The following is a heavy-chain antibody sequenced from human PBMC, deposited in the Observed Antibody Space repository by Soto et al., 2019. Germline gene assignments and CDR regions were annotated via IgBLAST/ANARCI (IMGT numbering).Heavy chain of an antibody. CDR1: RFTFSSYA. V-gene: IGHV3-23*01. CDR3: AKVRRTPMFYVVSLFDY. Sequence: GGSLRLSCAASRFTFSSYAMSWVRQAPGKGLECVSTISGSGGTTYYADSVKGRFTISRDNSKNTLYLQMNSLRAEDTAVYYCAKVRRTPMFYVVSLFDYWGQGTLATVYS. J-gene: IGHJ4*02. D-gene: IGHD3-22*01. CDR2: ISGSGGTT.